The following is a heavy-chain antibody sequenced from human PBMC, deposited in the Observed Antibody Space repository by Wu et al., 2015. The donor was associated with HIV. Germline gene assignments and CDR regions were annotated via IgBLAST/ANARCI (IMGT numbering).Heavy chain of an antibody. CDR3: ARGVPSRGYSYGDYWYFDL. CDR2: IIPIFGTA. J-gene: IGHJ2*01. D-gene: IGHD5-18*01. Sequence: QVQLVQSGAEVKKPGSSVKVSCKASGGTFSSYAISWVRQAPGQGLEWMGGIIPIFGTANYAQKFQGRVTITADESTSTAYMELSSLRSEDTAVYYCARGVPSRGYSYGDYWYFDLWGRGTLVTVSS. V-gene: IGHV1-69*12. CDR1: GGTFSSYA.